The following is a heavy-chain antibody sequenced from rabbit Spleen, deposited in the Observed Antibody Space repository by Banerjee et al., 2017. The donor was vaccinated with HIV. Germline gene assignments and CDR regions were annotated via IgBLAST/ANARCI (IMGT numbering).Heavy chain of an antibody. CDR2: IYGGNSGSP. CDR3: ARYLFCVIGWNFYL. V-gene: IGHV1S40*01. J-gene: IGHJ4*01. D-gene: IGHD1-1*01. Sequence: QSLEESGGDLVKPGASLTLTCTASGFSFSSTYWICWVRQAPGKGLEWIACIYGGNSGSPYYASCAIVRFSFSIASSTTVPLRMTILTSPDRALYFCARYLFCVIGWNFYLWCPVTLVTVS. CDR1: GFSFSSTYW.